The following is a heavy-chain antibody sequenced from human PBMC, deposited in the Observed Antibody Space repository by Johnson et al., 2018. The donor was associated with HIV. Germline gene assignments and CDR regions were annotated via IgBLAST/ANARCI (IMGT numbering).Heavy chain of an antibody. D-gene: IGHD2-15*01. V-gene: IGHV3-20*04. CDR3: VRGVRYCSGGSCYNDAFDI. CDR2: ITWNGGST. CDR1: GFTFDDYG. J-gene: IGHJ3*02. Sequence: MLLVESGGGVVRPGGSLRLSCAASGFTFDDYGMSWVRQAPGKGLEWVSGITWNGGSTGYADSVKGRFTLSRDNAKSSLYLQVNSLRAEDTALYYCVRGVRYCSGGSCYNDAFDIWGQGTMVTVSS.